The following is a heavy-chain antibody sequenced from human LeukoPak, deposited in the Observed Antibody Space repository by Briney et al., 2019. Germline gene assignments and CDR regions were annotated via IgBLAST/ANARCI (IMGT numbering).Heavy chain of an antibody. CDR2: IYYSGST. CDR1: GGSISSYY. V-gene: IGHV4-59*01. J-gene: IGHJ6*03. D-gene: IGHD2/OR15-2a*01. CDR3: ARAGFYASVNQYYYYYYMDV. Sequence: SETLSLTCTVSGGSISSYYWSWIRQPPGKGLEWIGSIYYSGSTYYNPSLKSRVTISVDTSKNQFSLKVTSVTAADAAVYYCARAGFYASVNQYYYYYYMDVWGTGTTVTVSS.